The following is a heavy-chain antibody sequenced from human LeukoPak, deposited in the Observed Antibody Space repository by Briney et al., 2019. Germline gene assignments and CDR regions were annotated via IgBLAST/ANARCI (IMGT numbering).Heavy chain of an antibody. CDR2: IRYDASNK. V-gene: IGHV3-30*02. J-gene: IGHJ6*04. CDR1: GFTFSSYD. CDR3: AELGITMIGGV. D-gene: IGHD3-10*02. Sequence: GGSLRLSCAASGFTFSSYDMYWVRQAPGKGLEWVAFIRYDASNKYHADSVKGRFTVSRDNSKKTLYLQMNSLRAEDTAVYYCAELGITMIGGVWGKGTTVTISS.